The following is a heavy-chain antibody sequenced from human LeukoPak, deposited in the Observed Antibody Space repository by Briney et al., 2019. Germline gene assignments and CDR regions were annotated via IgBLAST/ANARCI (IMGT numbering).Heavy chain of an antibody. CDR3: ARGPYCSSTSCYVVGYYYYGMDV. CDR1: GYTFTSYA. J-gene: IGHJ6*02. Sequence: ASVKVSCKASGYTFTSYAMHWVRQAPGQRLEWMGWINAGNGSTKYSQKFQGRVTITRDTSASTAYMELSSLRSEDTAVYYCARGPYCSSTSCYVVGYYYYGMDVWGQGTTVTVSS. CDR2: INAGNGST. D-gene: IGHD2-2*01. V-gene: IGHV1-3*01.